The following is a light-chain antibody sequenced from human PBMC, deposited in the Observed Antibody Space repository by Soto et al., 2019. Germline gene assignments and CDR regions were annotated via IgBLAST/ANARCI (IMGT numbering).Light chain of an antibody. CDR2: GAV. CDR1: QSVSTN. Sequence: EVVVTQSPDIVSVSPGESATLFCRTSQSVSTNLAWYQQKPGQAPRLLISGAVTRATGVSARFSGRGSGTEFTLTITSLQSEDLGVYYCQQYESWPPRTFGQGTRVEIK. CDR3: QQYESWPPRT. V-gene: IGKV3-15*01. J-gene: IGKJ1*01.